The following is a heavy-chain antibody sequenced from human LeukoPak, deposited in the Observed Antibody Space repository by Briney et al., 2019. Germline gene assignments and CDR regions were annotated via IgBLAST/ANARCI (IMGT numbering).Heavy chain of an antibody. V-gene: IGHV3-23*01. CDR3: AKVRASDYDILTGCDY. CDR2: ISGSGDGT. CDR1: GFTFSRFA. D-gene: IGHD3-9*01. Sequence: GGSLRLSCEASGFTFSRFAMSWVRQAPGTGLDWVSGISGSGDGTYYADSVKGRFTISRDNSKNTLYLHMNSLRGEDTAVYYCAKVRASDYDILTGCDYWGQGTLVTVSS. J-gene: IGHJ4*02.